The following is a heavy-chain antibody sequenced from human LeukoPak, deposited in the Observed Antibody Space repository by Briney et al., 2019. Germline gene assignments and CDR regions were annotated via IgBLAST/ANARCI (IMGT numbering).Heavy chain of an antibody. Sequence: AASVKVSCKASGYTFTGYYMNWVRQAPGQGLEWMGWINPNSGGTNYAQKFQGRVTMTRDTSISTAYMELSRLRSDDTAVYYCARGGWSDIVVVPAADPPNWFDPWGQGTLVTVSS. CDR2: INPNSGGT. J-gene: IGHJ5*02. CDR3: ARGGWSDIVVVPAADPPNWFDP. V-gene: IGHV1-2*02. CDR1: GYTFTGYY. D-gene: IGHD2-2*01.